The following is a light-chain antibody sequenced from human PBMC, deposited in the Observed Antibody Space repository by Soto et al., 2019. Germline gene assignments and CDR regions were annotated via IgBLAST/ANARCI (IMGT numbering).Light chain of an antibody. CDR3: QAYDYILTASV. J-gene: IGLJ3*02. CDR1: SSDVGAYNF. Sequence: QSALTQPPSASGSPGQSVTISCTGTSSDVGAYNFVSWFQQHPGKAPKLMIYDVSKRPSGVPDRFSGSKSDNTASLTVYGLQAEDEGDYYCQAYDYILTASVFGGGTKLT. V-gene: IGLV2-8*01. CDR2: DVS.